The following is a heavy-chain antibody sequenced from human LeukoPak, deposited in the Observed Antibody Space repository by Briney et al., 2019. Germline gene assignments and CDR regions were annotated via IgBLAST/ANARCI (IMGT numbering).Heavy chain of an antibody. CDR1: GYTFTSYY. Sequence: ASVKVSCKASGYTFTSYYMHWVRQAPEQGLEWMGIINPSGGSTSYAQKFQGRVTMTRDMSTSTDYMELSSLRSEDTAVYYCARDNSVEDTAWWFDPWGQGTLVTVSS. V-gene: IGHV1-46*01. CDR3: ARDNSVEDTAWWFDP. D-gene: IGHD4-23*01. J-gene: IGHJ5*02. CDR2: INPSGGST.